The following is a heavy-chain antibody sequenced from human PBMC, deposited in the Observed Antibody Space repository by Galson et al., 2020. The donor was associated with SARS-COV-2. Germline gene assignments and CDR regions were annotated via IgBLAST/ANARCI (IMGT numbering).Heavy chain of an antibody. CDR3: VREGGSGIVAPPMDY. Sequence: PGGSLRLSCAASGFTFSDCAMHWVRQAPGKGLEWVAVIWYNGRNNYYADSVKGRFTISRDNWKNMLYLQMNSLRAEDTAVYYCVREGGSGIVAPPMDYWGQGTLVTVSA. V-gene: IGHV3-33*01. D-gene: IGHD3-10*01. CDR1: GFTFSDCA. CDR2: IWYNGRNN. J-gene: IGHJ4*02.